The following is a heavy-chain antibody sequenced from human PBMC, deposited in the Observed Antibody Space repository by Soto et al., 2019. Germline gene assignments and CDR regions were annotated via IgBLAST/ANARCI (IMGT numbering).Heavy chain of an antibody. CDR1: VFTFSSYW. CDR3: ASDLSGRAYV. V-gene: IGHV3-74*01. CDR2: MNEDGGTT. J-gene: IGHJ6*02. D-gene: IGHD3-10*01. Sequence: AGGSLRLSCAASVFTFSSYWMHWVRQAPGEGLVWVSRMNEDGGTTDYADSVKGRFTISRDNAKNTLYLQMNSLRVEDTAVYYCASDLSGRAYVWGQGTTVTVSS.